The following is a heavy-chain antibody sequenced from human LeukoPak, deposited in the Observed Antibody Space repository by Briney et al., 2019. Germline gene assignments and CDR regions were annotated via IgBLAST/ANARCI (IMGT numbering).Heavy chain of an antibody. J-gene: IGHJ4*02. CDR3: ARARLKGKSGWYGGKNFDY. CDR2: IYHSGST. CDR1: GGSISGSDW. Sequence: ASETLSLTCAVSGGSISGSDWWSWVRQPPGKGLEWIGEIYHSGSTNYNPSLKSRVTISVDTSKNQFSLKLSSVTAADTAVYYCARARLKGKSGWYGGKNFDYWGQGTLVTVSS. D-gene: IGHD6-19*01. V-gene: IGHV4-4*02.